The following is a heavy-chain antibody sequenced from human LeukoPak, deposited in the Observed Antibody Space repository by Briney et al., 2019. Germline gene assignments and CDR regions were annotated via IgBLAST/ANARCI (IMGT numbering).Heavy chain of an antibody. CDR2: IRYDGINK. CDR1: GFTFSTHG. CDR3: AKGGYSGYDYYYYYMDV. V-gene: IGHV3-30*02. J-gene: IGHJ6*03. Sequence: GGSLRLSCAASGFTFSTHGMHWVRQAPGKGLEWVAFIRYDGINKYYADSVKGRFTISRDNSKNTLYLQMNSLRAEDTAVYYCAKGGYSGYDYYYYYMDVWGKGTTVTVSS. D-gene: IGHD5-12*01.